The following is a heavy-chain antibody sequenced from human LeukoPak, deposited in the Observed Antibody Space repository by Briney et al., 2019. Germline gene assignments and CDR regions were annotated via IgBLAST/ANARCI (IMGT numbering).Heavy chain of an antibody. D-gene: IGHD2-21*02. V-gene: IGHV3-23*01. CDR1: GFTFSNYA. CDR2: ISGSGSST. CDR3: AKDRSYCGGDCYNPWFDP. J-gene: IGHJ5*02. Sequence: GGSLRLSCAASGFTFSNYAMSWVRQAPGKGLEWVSAISGSGSSTYYADPVKGRFTISRDNSKNTLYLQMNSLRAEDTAVYYCAKDRSYCGGDCYNPWFDPWGQGTLVTVSS.